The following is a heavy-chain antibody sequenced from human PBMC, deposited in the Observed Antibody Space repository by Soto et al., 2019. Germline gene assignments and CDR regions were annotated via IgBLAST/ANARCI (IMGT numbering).Heavy chain of an antibody. V-gene: IGHV4-59*01. CDR2: ISDGGLT. CDR1: GGSTYTYY. CDR3: AGYCSSSTCPEDHYFGLEV. Sequence: PSETLSLTCNVSGGSTYTYYWTWIRQSPGKGLEWIGYISDGGLTNYNPSLKSRVTISVDTSKKQVSLKLSSVSAADTAIYFFAGYCSSSTCPEDHYFGLEVWGPGITVTVSS. J-gene: IGHJ6*02. D-gene: IGHD2-2*01.